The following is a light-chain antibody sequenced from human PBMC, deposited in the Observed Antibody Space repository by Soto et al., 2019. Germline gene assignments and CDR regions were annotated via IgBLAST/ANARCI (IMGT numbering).Light chain of an antibody. J-gene: IGLJ1*01. V-gene: IGLV2-14*01. CDR3: SSYTSSSNYV. Sequence: QSALTQPASVSGSPGQSITISCTGTSSDVGGYNYVSWYQQHPGKAPKLMIYDVSNRPSGVSNRFSGSKSGNTASLTISGRQAEDEADYYCSSYTSSSNYVFGNGTKLTVL. CDR1: SSDVGGYNY. CDR2: DVS.